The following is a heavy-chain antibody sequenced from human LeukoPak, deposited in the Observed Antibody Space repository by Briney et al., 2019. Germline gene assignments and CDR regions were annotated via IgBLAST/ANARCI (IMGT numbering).Heavy chain of an antibody. CDR3: TRDGQYYGMDV. CDR2: IRSSSSSI. Sequence: GGSLRLSCAASTSIFNSYTLNWVRQAPGKGLEWVSAIRSSSSSIYYADSVKGRFTISRDNAQNSVFLQMNSLSAEDTAVYYCTRDGQYYGMDVWGQGTTVTVS. CDR1: TSIFNSYT. J-gene: IGHJ6*02. V-gene: IGHV3-21*01.